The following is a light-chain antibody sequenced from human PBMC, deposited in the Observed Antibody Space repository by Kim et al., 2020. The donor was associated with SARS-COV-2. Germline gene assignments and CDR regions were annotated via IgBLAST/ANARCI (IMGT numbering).Light chain of an antibody. Sequence: EIVLTQSPGTPSLSPGERATLSCRASQSVSSSYLAWYQQKPGQAPRLLIYGASSRATGIPDRFSGSGSGTDFTLTISRLEPEDFAVYYCQQYGSSPNTFGQGTKLEI. J-gene: IGKJ2*01. CDR2: GAS. CDR3: QQYGSSPNT. CDR1: QSVSSSY. V-gene: IGKV3-20*01.